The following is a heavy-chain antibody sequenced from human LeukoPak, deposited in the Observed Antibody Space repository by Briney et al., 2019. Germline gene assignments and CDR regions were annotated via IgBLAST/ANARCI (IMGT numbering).Heavy chain of an antibody. V-gene: IGHV3-23*01. CDR3: AKVGTVYYFDY. Sequence: GGSLRLSCAASRITFNSYAMSWVRQAPGKGLEWVSAISGSGGSTYYADSVKGRFTISRDNSKNTLYLQMNSLRAEDTAVYYCAKVGTVYYFDYWAREPWSPSPQ. D-gene: IGHD4-17*01. CDR1: RITFNSYA. J-gene: IGHJ4*02. CDR2: ISGSGGST.